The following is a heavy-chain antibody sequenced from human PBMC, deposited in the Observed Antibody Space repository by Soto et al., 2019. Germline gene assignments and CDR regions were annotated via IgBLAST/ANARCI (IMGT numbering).Heavy chain of an antibody. Sequence: SETLSLTCAVYGGSFSGYYWSWIRQPPGKGLEWIGEINHSGSTNYNPSLKSRVTISVDTSKNQFSLKLSSVTAADTAVYYCARGTVTTLGLYYYYYYMDVWGKGTTVTAP. V-gene: IGHV4-34*01. D-gene: IGHD4-17*01. CDR2: INHSGST. J-gene: IGHJ6*03. CDR1: GGSFSGYY. CDR3: ARGTVTTLGLYYYYYYMDV.